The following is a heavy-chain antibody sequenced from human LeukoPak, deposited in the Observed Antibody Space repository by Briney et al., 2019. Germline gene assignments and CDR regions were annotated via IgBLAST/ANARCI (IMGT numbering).Heavy chain of an antibody. CDR3: ARYDVWGTYRAFDY. J-gene: IGHJ4*02. V-gene: IGHV4-59*08. CDR2: IYYSGST. CDR1: GGSISSYY. D-gene: IGHD3-16*02. Sequence: PSETLSLTCTVSGGSISSYYWSWIRQPPGKGLEWIGYIYYSGSTNYNPSLKSRVTVSVDTSKNQFSLKLSSVTAADTATYYCARYDVWGTYRAFDYWGQGTLVTVSS.